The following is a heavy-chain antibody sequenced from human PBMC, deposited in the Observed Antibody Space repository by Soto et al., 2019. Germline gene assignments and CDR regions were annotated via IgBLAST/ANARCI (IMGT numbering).Heavy chain of an antibody. V-gene: IGHV1-18*01. D-gene: IGHD2-15*01. CDR1: GYTFTSYG. Sequence: QVQLVQSGAEVKKPGASVKVSCKASGYTFTSYGISWVRQAPGQGREWMGWISAYNGNTNYAQKIQGRVTITTDTSTSTAYMELRSLRSDDTALYYCASIGTPPVDCSGGSCYLPDYYWGQGTLVTVSS. CDR2: ISAYNGNT. J-gene: IGHJ4*02. CDR3: ASIGTPPVDCSGGSCYLPDYY.